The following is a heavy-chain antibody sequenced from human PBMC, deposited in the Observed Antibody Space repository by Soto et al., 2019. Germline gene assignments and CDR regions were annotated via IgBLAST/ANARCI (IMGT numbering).Heavy chain of an antibody. V-gene: IGHV4-31*03. Sequence: SETLSLTCTVSGGSISRGGYYWSWIRQHPGKGLEWIGYIYYSGSTYYNPSLKSRVTISVDTSKNQFSLKLSSVTAAATAVYYCARVDNGVFDYWGQGTLVTVSS. D-gene: IGHD1-20*01. CDR3: ARVDNGVFDY. CDR1: GGSISRGGYY. CDR2: IYYSGST. J-gene: IGHJ4*02.